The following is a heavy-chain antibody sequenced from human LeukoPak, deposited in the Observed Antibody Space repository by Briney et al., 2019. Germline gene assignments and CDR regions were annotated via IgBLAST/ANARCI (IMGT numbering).Heavy chain of an antibody. D-gene: IGHD3-22*01. Sequence: SVKVSCKASGGTFSSYAICWVRQAPGQGLEWMGGIIPIFGTANYAQKFQGRVTITADKSTSTAYMELSSLRSEDTAVYYCARDYYDSSGYYLDYWGQGTLVTVSS. CDR2: IIPIFGTA. CDR3: ARDYYDSSGYYLDY. J-gene: IGHJ4*02. V-gene: IGHV1-69*06. CDR1: GGTFSSYA.